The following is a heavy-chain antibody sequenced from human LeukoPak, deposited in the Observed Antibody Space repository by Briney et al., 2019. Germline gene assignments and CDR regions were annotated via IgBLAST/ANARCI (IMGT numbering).Heavy chain of an antibody. CDR3: ARLVSGIAVAGTIFDP. V-gene: IGHV4-59*08. CDR2: IYYSGST. D-gene: IGHD6-19*01. J-gene: IGHJ5*02. Sequence: PSETLSLTCTVSGGSISSYYWSWIRQPPGKGLEWIGYIYYSGSTNYNPSLKSRVTISVDTSKNQFSLKLSSVTAADTAVYYCARLVSGIAVAGTIFDPWGQGTLVTVSS. CDR1: GGSISSYY.